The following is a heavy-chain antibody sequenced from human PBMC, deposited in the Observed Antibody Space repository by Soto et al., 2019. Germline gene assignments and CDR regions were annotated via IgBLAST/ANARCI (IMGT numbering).Heavy chain of an antibody. Sequence: GGSLRLSCAVSGFTFDDNAMHWVRQAPEKGLEWVSGINWKSDIGYADSVKGRFTISRDNSKNTLYLQMNSLRAEDTAVYYCAKDFYYDSSGYYYGNWFDPWGQGTLVTVSS. CDR3: AKDFYYDSSGYYYGNWFDP. CDR1: GFTFDDNA. V-gene: IGHV3-9*01. CDR2: INWKSDI. D-gene: IGHD3-22*01. J-gene: IGHJ5*02.